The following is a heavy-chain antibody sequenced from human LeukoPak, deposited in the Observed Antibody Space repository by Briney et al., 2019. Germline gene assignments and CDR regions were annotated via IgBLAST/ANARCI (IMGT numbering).Heavy chain of an antibody. Sequence: GGSLRLSCAAFGFTFSSYGMHWVRQAPGKGLEWVAVIWYDGSNKYYADSVKGRFTISRDNSKNTLYLQMNSLRAEDTAVYYCARDEQAVAGPFPFDYWGQGTLVTVSS. J-gene: IGHJ4*02. D-gene: IGHD6-19*01. CDR3: ARDEQAVAGPFPFDY. CDR1: GFTFSSYG. V-gene: IGHV3-33*01. CDR2: IWYDGSNK.